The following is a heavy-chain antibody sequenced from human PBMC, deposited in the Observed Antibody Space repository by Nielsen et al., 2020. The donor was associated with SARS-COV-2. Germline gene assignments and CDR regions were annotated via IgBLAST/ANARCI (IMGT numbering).Heavy chain of an antibody. J-gene: IGHJ4*02. Sequence: GESLKISCAASGFTFSTYGMHWVRQAPGKGLEWVAAISYDGSNKYYVDSVKGRFTISRDNSKNTLYLQMSSLREEDTAVYYCAKDWTAIVVVPSGGVDYCGQGTLVTVSS. D-gene: IGHD2-15*01. CDR2: ISYDGSNK. V-gene: IGHV3-30*18. CDR3: AKDWTAIVVVPSGGVDY. CDR1: GFTFSTYG.